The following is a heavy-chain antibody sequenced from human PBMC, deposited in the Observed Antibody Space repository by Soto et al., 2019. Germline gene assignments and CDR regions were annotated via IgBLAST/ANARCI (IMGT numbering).Heavy chain of an antibody. CDR1: GFTVSNNY. CDR2: IYSGGTT. CDR3: ARKTDIGGDGGF. V-gene: IGHV3-53*02. D-gene: IGHD2-15*01. Sequence: EVRLVETGGGLIQPGGSLRLSCAVSGFTVSNNYMYWVRQAPGKGLEWVSFIYSGGTTRYADSVRGRFTISRDNSKNTLYLQMNSLRVEDTAVYYCARKTDIGGDGGFWGQGTLVTVSS. J-gene: IGHJ4*02.